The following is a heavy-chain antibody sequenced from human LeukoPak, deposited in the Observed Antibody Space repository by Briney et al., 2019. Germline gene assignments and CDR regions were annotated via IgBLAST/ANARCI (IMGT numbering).Heavy chain of an antibody. CDR3: ARQGVNYYYGMDV. CDR1: GYTFTSYY. J-gene: IGHJ6*02. D-gene: IGHD3-10*01. V-gene: IGHV1-46*01. Sequence: ASVKVSCKASGYTFTSYYMHWVRQAPGQGLEWMGIINPSGGSTSYAQKLQGRVTMTTDTSTSTAYMELRSLRSDDTAVYYCARQGVNYYYGMDVWGQGTTVTVSS. CDR2: INPSGGST.